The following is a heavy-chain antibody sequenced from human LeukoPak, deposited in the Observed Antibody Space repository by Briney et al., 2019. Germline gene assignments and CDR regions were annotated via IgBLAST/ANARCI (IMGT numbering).Heavy chain of an antibody. CDR2: IHSTSNYI. J-gene: IGHJ4*02. CDR1: GFSFSTYN. V-gene: IGHV3-21*01. CDR3: SSPRESNGGFSFDH. D-gene: IGHD1-26*01. Sequence: GGSLRLSCAASGFSFSTYNMYWVRQAPGKGLEWVSSIHSTSNYIYYADSVKGRFTISRDNAKNSLYLQMDSLRAEDTAIYYCSSPRESNGGFSFDHWGQGTLGTVSS.